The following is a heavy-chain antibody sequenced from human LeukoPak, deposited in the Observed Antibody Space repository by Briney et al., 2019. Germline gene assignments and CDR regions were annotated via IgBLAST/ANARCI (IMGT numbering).Heavy chain of an antibody. CDR3: AKTAYDDYYFDY. Sequence: GGSLRLSCAASGFTFSSYGMHWVRQAPGKGLEWVAVISYDGSNKYYADSVKGRFTISRDNSKNTLYLQMNSLRAEDTAVYYCAKTAYDDYYFDYWGQGTLVTVSS. V-gene: IGHV3-30*18. CDR2: ISYDGSNK. CDR1: GFTFSSYG. J-gene: IGHJ4*02. D-gene: IGHD4-17*01.